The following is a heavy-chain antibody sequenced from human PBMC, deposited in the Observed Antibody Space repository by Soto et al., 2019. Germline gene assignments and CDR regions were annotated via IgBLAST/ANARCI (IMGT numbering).Heavy chain of an antibody. V-gene: IGHV3-13*01. CDR1: GFPFSSYD. CDR3: ARGYCSGGSCPGAFDI. J-gene: IGHJ3*02. CDR2: IGTAGDT. D-gene: IGHD2-15*01. Sequence: PGGSLILSCAASGFPFSSYDMHWVRPATGKGLEWVSAIGTAGDTYYPGSVKGRFTISRENAKNSLYLQMNSLRAGDTAVYYCARGYCSGGSCPGAFDIWGQGTMVTVS.